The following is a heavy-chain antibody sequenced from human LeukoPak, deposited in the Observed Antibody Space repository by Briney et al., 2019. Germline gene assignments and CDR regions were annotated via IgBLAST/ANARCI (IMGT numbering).Heavy chain of an antibody. CDR3: ARVPAAGTGPDY. V-gene: IGHV4-4*02. Sequence: PSGTLSLTCAVSGGSISSNNGWSWVRQPPGKGLEWIGEISHGGSTIYNPSLKSRVTISVDTSKKQFSLKLSSVAAADTAVYYCARVPAAGTGPDYWGQGTLVTVSS. D-gene: IGHD6-13*01. CDR2: ISHGGST. CDR1: GGSISSNNG. J-gene: IGHJ4*02.